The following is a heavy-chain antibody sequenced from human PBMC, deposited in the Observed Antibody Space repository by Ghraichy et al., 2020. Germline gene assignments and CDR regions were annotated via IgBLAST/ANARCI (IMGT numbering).Heavy chain of an antibody. Sequence: ASVKVSCKASGYTFTSYGISWVRQAPGQGLEWIVWISAYNGNTNYAQKLQDRVTMTTDTSTSTAYMELRSLRSDDTAVYYCAREETSYDSSSSHKSWLPPWDWGQGTLVTVSS. J-gene: IGHJ4*02. V-gene: IGHV1-18*01. CDR1: GYTFTSYG. D-gene: IGHD6-6*01. CDR2: ISAYNGNT. CDR3: AREETSYDSSSSHKSWLPPWD.